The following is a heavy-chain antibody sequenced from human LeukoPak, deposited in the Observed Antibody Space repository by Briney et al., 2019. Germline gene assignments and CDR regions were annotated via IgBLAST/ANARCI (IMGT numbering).Heavy chain of an antibody. CDR3: ARGRLRPDYFDY. V-gene: IGHV3-30*02. CDR1: GFTFSSYG. CDR2: IRYDGSNK. D-gene: IGHD5-12*01. J-gene: IGHJ4*02. Sequence: GGSLRLSCAASGFTFSSYGMHWVRQAPGKGLEWVAFIRYDGSNKYYADSVKGRFTISRDNSKNTLYLQMNSLRAEDTAVYYCARGRLRPDYFDYWGQGTLVTVSS.